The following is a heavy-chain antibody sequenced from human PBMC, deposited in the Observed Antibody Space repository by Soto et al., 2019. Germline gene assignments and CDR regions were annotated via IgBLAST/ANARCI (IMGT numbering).Heavy chain of an antibody. CDR1: GFTFSDYY. J-gene: IGHJ4*02. CDR3: ARDYDILTGYSPFDY. Sequence: QVHLMESGGGLVKPGGSLRLSCAVSGFTFSDYYMSWIRQAPGKGLEWVAYISSGGTTIYYGDSVKGRFAISRDNAKNSLYLQMNSLRAEDTAVYYCARDYDILTGYSPFDYWGQGTLVTVSS. CDR2: ISSGGTTI. V-gene: IGHV3-11*01. D-gene: IGHD3-9*01.